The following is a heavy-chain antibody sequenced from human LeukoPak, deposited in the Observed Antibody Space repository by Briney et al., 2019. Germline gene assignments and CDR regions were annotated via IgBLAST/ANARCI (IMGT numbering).Heavy chain of an antibody. CDR1: GFTFSSYG. Sequence: PGGSLRLSFAASGFTFSSYGTHWFRQAPGKGLEGVAFIRYDGSNNNYADSLKGGFTISKDNSKNRLDLQINSLRDREQAWCYVATEYCTNGVCPRYYFDYWGQGTLVTVSS. D-gene: IGHD2-8*01. V-gene: IGHV3-30*02. J-gene: IGHJ4*02. CDR2: IRYDGSNN. CDR3: ATEYCTNGVCPRYYFDY.